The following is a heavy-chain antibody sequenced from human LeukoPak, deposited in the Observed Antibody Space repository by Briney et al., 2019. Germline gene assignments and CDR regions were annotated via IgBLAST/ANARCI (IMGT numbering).Heavy chain of an antibody. CDR3: ARVSFSEYQLLPHLDY. V-gene: IGHV4-31*03. J-gene: IGHJ4*02. Sequence: SQTLSLTCTVSGGSISSGGYYWSWIRQHPGKGLEWIGSIYYSGPTYYNPSLKSRVTISVDTSENQFSLKLSSVTAADTAVYYCARVSFSEYQLLPHLDYWGQGTLATVSS. CDR1: GGSISSGGYY. CDR2: IYYSGPT. D-gene: IGHD2-2*01.